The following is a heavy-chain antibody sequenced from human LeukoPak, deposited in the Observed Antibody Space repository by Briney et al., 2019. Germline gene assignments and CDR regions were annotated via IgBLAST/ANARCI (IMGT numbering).Heavy chain of an antibody. CDR1: GFTVGSSF. D-gene: IGHD6-13*01. CDR2: IFSDGTT. V-gene: IGHV3-53*01. J-gene: IGHJ4*02. CDR3: AKEQYELYSSSWDTTYYFDY. Sequence: GGSLRLSCAASGFTVGSSFMTWVRQAPGKGLEWVSVIFSDGTTYYTDSVKGRFTISRDNSKNTLYLQMNSLRAEDTAVYYCAKEQYELYSSSWDTTYYFDYWGQGTLVTVSS.